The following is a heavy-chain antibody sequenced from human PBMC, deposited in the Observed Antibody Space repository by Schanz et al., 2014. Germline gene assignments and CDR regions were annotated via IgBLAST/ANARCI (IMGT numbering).Heavy chain of an antibody. CDR3: ARGYGDSPTDF. J-gene: IGHJ4*02. CDR2: ISPYNGNT. Sequence: QVQLIQSGAEVKKPGASVKVSCTASGYTFTSYDINWVRQAPGQGLEWMGWISPYNGNTNYAQKFQGRVTMTTDTSTSTAYMELSSLKSEDTAVYYCARGYGDSPTDFWGQGTLVTVSS. CDR1: GYTFTSYD. V-gene: IGHV1-18*01. D-gene: IGHD4-17*01.